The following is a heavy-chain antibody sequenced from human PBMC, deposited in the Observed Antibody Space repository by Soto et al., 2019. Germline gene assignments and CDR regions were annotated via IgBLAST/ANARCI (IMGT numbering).Heavy chain of an antibody. CDR1: GFTFSNYA. Sequence: QVQLVESGGGVVQPGRSLRLSCAASGFTFSNYAMHWVRQAPGKGLEWVAVISYDGGSKYYADSVKGRFTISRDNTKNPLYLQMNSLGAEYTAVHYCARDVNYG. V-gene: IGHV3-30-3*01. J-gene: IGHJ6*01. CDR2: ISYDGGSK. CDR3: ARDVNYG.